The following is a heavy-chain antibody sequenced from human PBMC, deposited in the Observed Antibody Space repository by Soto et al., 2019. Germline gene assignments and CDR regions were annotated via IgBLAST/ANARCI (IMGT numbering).Heavy chain of an antibody. CDR1: GFTFSSYS. J-gene: IGHJ6*03. CDR2: ISSSSSYI. V-gene: IGHV3-21*01. CDR3: AREGYGDPALRYYYYYMDV. D-gene: IGHD4-17*01. Sequence: GGSLRLSCAASGFTFSSYSMNWVRQAPGKGLEWVSSISSSSSYIYYADSVKGRFTISRDNAKNSLYLQMNSLRAEDTAVYYCAREGYGDPALRYYYYYMDVWGKGTTVTVSS.